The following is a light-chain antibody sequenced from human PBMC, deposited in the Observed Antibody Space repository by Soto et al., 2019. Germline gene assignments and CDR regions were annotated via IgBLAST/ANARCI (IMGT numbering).Light chain of an antibody. CDR3: QQYGRSGT. Sequence: EIVLTHSPGTLSLSPGERGTLSCRASQNLGTLYLAWFQQKSGQAPRLLIYSASSRATGIPDRFSGSGAGTDFTLTISRLEPEDFAVYYCQQYGRSGTFGQGTKVDIK. CDR1: QNLGTLY. CDR2: SAS. V-gene: IGKV3-20*01. J-gene: IGKJ1*01.